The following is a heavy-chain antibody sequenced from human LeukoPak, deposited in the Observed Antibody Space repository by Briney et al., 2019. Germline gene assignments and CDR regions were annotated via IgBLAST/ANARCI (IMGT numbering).Heavy chain of an antibody. CDR3: ALFDDFWSGYSVVDY. CDR1: GFSLSNARMG. Sequence: SGPVLVKPRETLTLTCTVSGFSLSNARMGVSWIRQPPGKALEWLAHIFSNDEKSYSTSLKSRLTISKDTSKSQVVLTMTNMDPVDTATYYCALFDDFWSGYSVVDYWGQGTLVTVSS. D-gene: IGHD3-3*01. CDR2: IFSNDEK. V-gene: IGHV2-26*01. J-gene: IGHJ4*02.